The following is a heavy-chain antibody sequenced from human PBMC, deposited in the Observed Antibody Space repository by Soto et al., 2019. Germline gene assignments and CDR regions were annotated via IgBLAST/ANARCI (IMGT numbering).Heavy chain of an antibody. J-gene: IGHJ4*02. D-gene: IGHD2-21*01. CDR2: MNPNSGNT. CDR1: GYTLTSYD. CDR3: ARDNGSNRPLFQDY. Sequence: ASVKVSCKASGYTLTSYDINWVRQATGQGLEWMGWMNPNSGNTGYAQKFQGRVTMTTNTSISTAYMELSSLRSEDTAVYYCARDNGSNRPLFQDYWGQGTLVTVSS. V-gene: IGHV1-8*01.